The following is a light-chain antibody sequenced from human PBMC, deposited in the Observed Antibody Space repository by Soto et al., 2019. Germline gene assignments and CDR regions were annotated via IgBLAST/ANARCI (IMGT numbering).Light chain of an antibody. V-gene: IGKV2-28*01. Sequence: DIVMTQSPLSLPVNPGEAASISCRSSQSLLHSNGYNYVDWYLQKPVQSPQLLIYLSSYRATGVPDRFSGSGSGTDVTLKISRVGAEDVGLYYCMRARKRRWTFGQGTRVEL. CDR2: LSS. J-gene: IGKJ1*01. CDR3: MRARKRRWT. CDR1: QSLLHSNGYNY.